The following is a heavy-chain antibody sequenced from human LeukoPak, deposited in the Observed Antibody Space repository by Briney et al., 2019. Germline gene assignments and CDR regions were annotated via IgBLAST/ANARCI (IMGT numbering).Heavy chain of an antibody. CDR2: IGSSGSSV. J-gene: IGHJ3*02. V-gene: IGHV3-48*03. Sequence: GGSLRLSCAASGFRFSSYEMNWVRQAPAKGLEWVSYIGSSGSSVYYAGSVKGRFTISRDNAKNSLYLQMTSLRDEDTAVYDCARDTLVYADSPDAFDIWGQGTMVTVSS. D-gene: IGHD4-17*01. CDR3: ARDTLVYADSPDAFDI. CDR1: GFRFSSYE.